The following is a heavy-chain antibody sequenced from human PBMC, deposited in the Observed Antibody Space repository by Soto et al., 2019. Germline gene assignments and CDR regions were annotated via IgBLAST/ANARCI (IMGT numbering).Heavy chain of an antibody. CDR2: ISSSSSTI. CDR1: GFTFSSYS. CDR3: ARDFGDYVVY. J-gene: IGHJ4*02. Sequence: EVQLVESGGGLVQPGGSLRLSCAASGFTFSSYSMNWVRQAPGKGLEWVSYISSSSSTIYYADSVKGRFTISRDNAKNSLYRKINSLRDEDTAVYHCARDFGDYVVYWGQETLVTVSS. V-gene: IGHV3-48*02. D-gene: IGHD3-10*01.